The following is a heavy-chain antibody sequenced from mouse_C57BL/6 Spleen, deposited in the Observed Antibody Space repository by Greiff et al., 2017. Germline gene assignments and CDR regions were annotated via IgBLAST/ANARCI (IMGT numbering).Heavy chain of an antibody. D-gene: IGHD1-1*01. CDR2: IDPSDSYT. CDR3: ARRDYYGSSSWYFDV. J-gene: IGHJ1*03. V-gene: IGHV1-69*01. Sequence: VQLQQPGAELVMPGASVKLSCKASGYTFTSYWMHWVKQRPGQGLEWIGEIDPSDSYTNYNQKFKGKSTLTVDTSSSTAYMQLSSLTSEDSAVYYCARRDYYGSSSWYFDVWGTGTTVTVSS. CDR1: GYTFTSYW.